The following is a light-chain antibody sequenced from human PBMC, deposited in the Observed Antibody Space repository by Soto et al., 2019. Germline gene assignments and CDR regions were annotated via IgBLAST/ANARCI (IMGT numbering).Light chain of an antibody. Sequence: QSALTQPASVSGSPGQSIAISCTGTSSDVGTYNLVSLYQQHPGKAPKLMIYEDSKRPSGVSNRFSGSKSGNTASLTISGLQTEDEADYYCCSYAGSSTFEVFGGGTKLTVL. CDR2: EDS. CDR1: SSDVGTYNL. J-gene: IGLJ2*01. V-gene: IGLV2-23*02. CDR3: CSYAGSSTFEV.